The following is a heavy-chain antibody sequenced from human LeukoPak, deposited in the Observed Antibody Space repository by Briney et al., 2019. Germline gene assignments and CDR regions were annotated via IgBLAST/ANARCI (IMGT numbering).Heavy chain of an antibody. CDR3: ARDPDSSGYHFDY. D-gene: IGHD3-22*01. CDR1: GFTFSSYA. V-gene: IGHV3-30*04. CDR2: ISYDGSNK. J-gene: IGHJ4*02. Sequence: GGSLRLSCAASGFTFSSYAMHWVRQAPGKGLEWVAVISYDGSNKYYADSVKGRFTISRDNSKNTLYLQMNSLRAEDTAVYYCARDPDSSGYHFDYWGQGTLVTVSS.